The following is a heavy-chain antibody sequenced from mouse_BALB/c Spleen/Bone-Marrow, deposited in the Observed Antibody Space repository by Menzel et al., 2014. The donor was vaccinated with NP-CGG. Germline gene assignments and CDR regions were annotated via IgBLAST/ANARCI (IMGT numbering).Heavy chain of an antibody. CDR3: VRDSSGYFDY. V-gene: IGHV5-9-4*01. CDR1: GFTFXYYA. J-gene: IGHJ2*01. Sequence: EVKLQESGGGLVKPGGSLKLSCAASGFTFXYYAMSWVRQSPEKRLEWVAEISSGGSYTYYPDTVTGRSTISRDNAKNTLYLEVSSLRSEDTAMYYCVRDSSGYFDYWGQGTTLTVSS. CDR2: ISSGGSYT. D-gene: IGHD3-1*01.